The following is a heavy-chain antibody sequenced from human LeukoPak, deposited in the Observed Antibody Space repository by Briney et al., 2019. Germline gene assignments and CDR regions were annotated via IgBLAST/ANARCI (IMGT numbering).Heavy chain of an antibody. CDR3: ARGYSYGNSPFDY. CDR1: GYIFNSYW. J-gene: IGHJ4*02. Sequence: GESLKISCKGSGYIFNSYWIGWLRQLPGRGLEWMGVISAGDSDTRYSPSFQGQVTISADESISTAYLQWSSLKASDTAMYYCARGYSYGNSPFDYWGQGTLVTVSS. CDR2: ISAGDSDT. V-gene: IGHV5-51*01. D-gene: IGHD5-18*01.